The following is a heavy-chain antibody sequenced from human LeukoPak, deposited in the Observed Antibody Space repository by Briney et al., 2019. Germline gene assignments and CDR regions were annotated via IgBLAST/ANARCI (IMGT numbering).Heavy chain of an antibody. CDR2: TLYFGST. D-gene: IGHD2-15*01. J-gene: IGHJ4*02. CDR1: GGSISSHY. CDR3: AAIKRGYDDLHFHY. Sequence: SETLSLTCTVTGGSISSHYWGWLRQPPGKGLEWIGNTLYFGSTSYNPSLSNRVTISEDTSKNQISLRLSSVTAADTAIYYCAAIKRGYDDLHFHYWGQGRLVTVS. V-gene: IGHV4-59*11.